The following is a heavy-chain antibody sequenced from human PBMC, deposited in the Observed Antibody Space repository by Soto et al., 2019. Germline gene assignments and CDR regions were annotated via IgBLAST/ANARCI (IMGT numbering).Heavy chain of an antibody. J-gene: IGHJ4*02. CDR2: INHSGST. V-gene: IGHV4-34*01. CDR1: CGSFSNYY. CDR3: ARTSRFDC. D-gene: IGHD6-6*01. Sequence: QVQLQQWGAGLLKPSETLSLTCAVYCGSFSNYYWSWIRQPPGKGLEWIGEINHSGSTNYNPSLKIRFTMSVDTSKNQFSLKLSSVTAADTAVYYCARTSRFDCWGQGTLVTVSS.